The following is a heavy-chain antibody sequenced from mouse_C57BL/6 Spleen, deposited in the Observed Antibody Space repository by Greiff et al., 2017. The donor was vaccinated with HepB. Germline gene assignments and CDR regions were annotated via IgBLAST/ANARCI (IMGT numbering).Heavy chain of an antibody. CDR1: GYTFTSYN. D-gene: IGHD2-2*01. Sequence: LQQSGAELVRPGASVKMSCKASGYTFTSYNMHWVKQTPRQGLEWIGAIYPGNGDTSYNQKFKGKATLTVDKSSSTAYMQLSSLTSEDSAVYFCARSAYGYDDWYFDVWGTGTTVTVSS. J-gene: IGHJ1*03. V-gene: IGHV1-12*01. CDR2: IYPGNGDT. CDR3: ARSAYGYDDWYFDV.